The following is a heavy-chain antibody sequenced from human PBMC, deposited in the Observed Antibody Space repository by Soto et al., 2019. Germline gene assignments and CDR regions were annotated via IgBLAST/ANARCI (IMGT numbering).Heavy chain of an antibody. CDR1: GYTFINYG. D-gene: IGHD5-12*01. CDR3: ARGWVGSGYDP. CDR2: ITPYNGNT. Sequence: QVHLVQSGAEVKKPGASVKVSCKASGYTFINYGINWVRQAPGQGLEWMGWITPYNGNTNYAQKLQGRVTMTTDTATSTADMELRSLRSDDTAVYYCARGWVGSGYDPWGQGTLVTVSS. J-gene: IGHJ5*02. V-gene: IGHV1-18*01.